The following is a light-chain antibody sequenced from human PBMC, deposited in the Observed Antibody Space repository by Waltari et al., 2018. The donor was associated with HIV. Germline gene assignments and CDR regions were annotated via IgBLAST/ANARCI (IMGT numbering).Light chain of an antibody. J-gene: IGLJ3*02. CDR2: TNS. CDR3: QSFVSRPGDWV. Sequence: QSALTQPPSVSGAPGQTVTISCTGLCPNLGTTYDVQWYQQLQGTAPKLRISTNSKRPSGVPDRFSGSKSGTSASLTITGLQAEDEADYYCQSFVSRPGDWVFGGGTKLTVL. CDR1: CPNLGTTYD. V-gene: IGLV1-40*01.